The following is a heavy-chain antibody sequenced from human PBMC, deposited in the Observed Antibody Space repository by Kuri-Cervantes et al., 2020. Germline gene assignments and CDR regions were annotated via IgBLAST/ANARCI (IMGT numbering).Heavy chain of an antibody. CDR2: IYTSGST. D-gene: IGHD2-8*01. J-gene: IGHJ6*03. Sequence: GSLRLSCAASGFTFSGSAMHWVRQPAGKGLEWIGRIYTSGSTNYNSSLKSRVTISVEKSKNQFSLKLRSVTAADTAVYYCARSEWSQYDHYYMDVWGKGTTVTVSS. CDR3: ARSEWSQYDHYYMDV. CDR1: GFTFSGSA. V-gene: IGHV4-4*07.